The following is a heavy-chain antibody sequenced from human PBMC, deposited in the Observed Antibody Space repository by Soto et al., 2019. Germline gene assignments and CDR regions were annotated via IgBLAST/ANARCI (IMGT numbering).Heavy chain of an antibody. CDR2: ISAYNGNT. CDR1: GYSFTNYG. CDR3: ARDRGVAPPVAGNTHYYYYMDV. V-gene: IGHV1-18*01. Sequence: QDQLVQSGVEVKKPGASVKVSCKASGYSFTNYGITWVRQAPGQGFEWMGWISAYNGNTNYARKFQGRVTMTTDASTSTAYLELRSLRSDDTAVYYCARDRGVAPPVAGNTHYYYYMDVWGKGTTVTVSS. J-gene: IGHJ6*03. D-gene: IGHD6-19*01.